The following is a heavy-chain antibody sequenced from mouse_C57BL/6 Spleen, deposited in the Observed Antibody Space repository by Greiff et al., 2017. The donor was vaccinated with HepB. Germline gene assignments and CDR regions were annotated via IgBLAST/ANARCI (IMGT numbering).Heavy chain of an antibody. J-gene: IGHJ1*03. D-gene: IGHD4-1*01. CDR2: IDPETGGT. V-gene: IGHV1-15*01. CDR3: TRGLTGTGGYFDV. CDR1: GYKFTDYE. Sequence: VKLMESGAELVRPGASVTLSCKASGYKFTDYEMHWVKQTPVHGLEWIGAIDPETGGTAYNQKFKGKAILTADKSSSTAYMERRSLTSEDSAVYYCTRGLTGTGGYFDVWGTGTTVTVSA.